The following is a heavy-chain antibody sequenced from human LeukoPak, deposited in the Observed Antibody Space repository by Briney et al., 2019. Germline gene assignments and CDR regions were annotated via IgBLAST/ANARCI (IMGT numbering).Heavy chain of an antibody. Sequence: ASVKGSCKASGYTFTSYGISWVRQAPGQGLEWMGWISAYNGNTNYAQKLQGGVTMTTDTSTSTAYMELRSLRSDDTAVYYCARGNGMYSSGPNGAFDIWGQGTMVTVSS. CDR2: ISAYNGNT. CDR3: ARGNGMYSSGPNGAFDI. D-gene: IGHD6-19*01. V-gene: IGHV1-18*01. CDR1: GYTFTSYG. J-gene: IGHJ3*02.